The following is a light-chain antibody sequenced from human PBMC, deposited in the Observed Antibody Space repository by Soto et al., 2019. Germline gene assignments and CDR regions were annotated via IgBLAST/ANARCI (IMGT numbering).Light chain of an antibody. V-gene: IGKV1-5*03. J-gene: IGKJ1*01. Sequence: DIHMTQSPSTLSASLGDRATITCRASQSISIWLAWYQQKPGKAPNLLIYKTSTLESGVPSRFSGSGSGTEFTLTISSLQPDDFATYYCQHYNDYSWTFGQGTKVEIK. CDR3: QHYNDYSWT. CDR2: KTS. CDR1: QSISIW.